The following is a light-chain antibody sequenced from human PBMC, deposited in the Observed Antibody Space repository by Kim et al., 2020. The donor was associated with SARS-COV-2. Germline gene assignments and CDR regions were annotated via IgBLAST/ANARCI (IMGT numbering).Light chain of an antibody. CDR2: WAS. CDR1: QSVLDSSANKNY. Sequence: DIVMTQSPDSLAVSLGERATINCKSSQSVLDSSANKNYLVWYQQKPGQPPKLLIYWASTRESGVPDRFSGSGSGTDFTLTISSLQAEDVAVYYCQQHYSSPVTFGQGTKLEI. CDR3: QQHYSSPVT. V-gene: IGKV4-1*01. J-gene: IGKJ2*01.